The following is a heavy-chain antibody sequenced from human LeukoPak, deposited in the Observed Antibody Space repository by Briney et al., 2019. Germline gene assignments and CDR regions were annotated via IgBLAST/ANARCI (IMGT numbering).Heavy chain of an antibody. CDR3: ARHGGFYFDS. D-gene: IGHD4-23*01. CDR2: MHHGGTT. J-gene: IGHJ4*02. CDR1: GASISNDNW. V-gene: IGHV4-4*02. Sequence: ASETLSLTCAVSGASISNDNWWSWVRQPPGQGLEWIGEMHHGGTTHYNPSLESRVTISIDKSENQLSLKLNSVTATDTAVYYCARHGGFYFDSWGQGTLVTVSS.